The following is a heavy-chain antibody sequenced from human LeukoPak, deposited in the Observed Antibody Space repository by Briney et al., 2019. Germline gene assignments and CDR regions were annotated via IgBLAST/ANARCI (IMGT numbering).Heavy chain of an antibody. Sequence: SQTLSLTCTVSGGSISSGVYYWSWIRQHPGKGLEWIGYIYYSGSTYYNPSLKSRVTISVDTSKNQFSLELSSVTAADTAVYYCARERPDDGYNASYFDYWGQGTLVTVSS. CDR1: GGSISSGVYY. J-gene: IGHJ4*02. CDR2: IYYSGST. V-gene: IGHV4-31*03. CDR3: ARERPDDGYNASYFDY. D-gene: IGHD5-24*01.